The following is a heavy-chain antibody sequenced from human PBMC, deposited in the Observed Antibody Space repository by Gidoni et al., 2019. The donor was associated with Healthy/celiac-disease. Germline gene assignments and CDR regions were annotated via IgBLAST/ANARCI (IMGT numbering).Heavy chain of an antibody. J-gene: IGHJ1*01. CDR2: ILPSVGTA. CDR1: GGTFSSYA. Sequence: QVQLVQSGDEVKKPGSSVPVSCKATGGTFSSYAIGWVRQAPGQGLEGMGGILPSVGTANYAQKFQGRVTITADESTSTAYMELSSLRSEDTAVYYCARGYYYDSSGYFSEYFQHWGQGTPVTVSS. V-gene: IGHV1-69*01. D-gene: IGHD3-22*01. CDR3: ARGYYYDSSGYFSEYFQH.